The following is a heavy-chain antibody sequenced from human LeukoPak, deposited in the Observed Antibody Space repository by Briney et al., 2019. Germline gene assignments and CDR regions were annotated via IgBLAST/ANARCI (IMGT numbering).Heavy chain of an antibody. CDR2: MYYSGST. Sequence: PSETLSLTCSVSGTSIIYWSWIRQPPGKGLEWIGSMYYSGSTNHNPSLKSRVTISVDTSKNQFSLKLSSVTAADTAVYYCARDPHPRMGTIFGVVIPYYMDVWGKRTTVTVSS. CDR1: GTSIIY. V-gene: IGHV4-59*01. J-gene: IGHJ6*03. CDR3: ARDPHPRMGTIFGVVIPYYMDV. D-gene: IGHD3-3*01.